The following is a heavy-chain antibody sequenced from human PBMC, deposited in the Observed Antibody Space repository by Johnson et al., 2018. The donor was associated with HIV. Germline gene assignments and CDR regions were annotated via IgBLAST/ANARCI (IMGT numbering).Heavy chain of an antibody. CDR1: GFTFSSYW. Sequence: EVQLLESGGGLVQPGGSLRLSCAASGFTFSSYWMSWVRQAPGKGLEWVANIKQDGSEKYSVDSVKGLFTISRDNAKTTLYLQMNSLRAEDTAVYYCTTYKYDNSGNYHDAFDIWGHGTMVTVAS. V-gene: IGHV3-7*01. D-gene: IGHD3-22*01. CDR2: IKQDGSEK. J-gene: IGHJ3*02. CDR3: TTYKYDNSGNYHDAFDI.